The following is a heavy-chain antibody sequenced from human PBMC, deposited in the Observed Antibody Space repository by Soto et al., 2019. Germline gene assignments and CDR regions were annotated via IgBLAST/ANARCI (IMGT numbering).Heavy chain of an antibody. J-gene: IGHJ4*02. V-gene: IGHV4-31*03. CDR2: IYYSGST. Sequence: SETLSLTCTVSGGSISSRGYYWVWIRRHPGRGLGWIGYIYYSGSTYYNPSLKSRVTISVDTSKNQFSLKLSSVTAADTAVYYCASTLTLLGYCSGGSCWEIDYWGQGTLVTVSS. D-gene: IGHD2-15*01. CDR1: GGSISSRGYY. CDR3: ASTLTLLGYCSGGSCWEIDY.